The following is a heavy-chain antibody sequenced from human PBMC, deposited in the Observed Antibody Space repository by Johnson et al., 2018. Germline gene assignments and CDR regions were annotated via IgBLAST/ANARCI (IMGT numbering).Heavy chain of an antibody. V-gene: IGHV3-74*01. J-gene: IGHJ6*03. CDR2: INSDGSSE. Sequence: VQLQESGGGLVQXGGSXRLXCAASGFTFSAYWMHWVRQVPGKGPVWVSHINSDGSSESYADSVKGRFTISRENAKNSLYLQINSLRAEDTAVYYCARAVVADHYYYYYMDVWGKGTTVTVSS. CDR3: ARAVVADHYYYYYMDV. CDR1: GFTFSAYW. D-gene: IGHD2-15*01.